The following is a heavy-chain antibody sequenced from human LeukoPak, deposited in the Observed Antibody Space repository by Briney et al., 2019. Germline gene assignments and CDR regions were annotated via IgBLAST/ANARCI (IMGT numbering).Heavy chain of an antibody. CDR2: IYWDDDK. D-gene: IGHD2-15*01. CDR1: GFSLSISGVG. J-gene: IGHJ4*02. CDR3: ARSLGVVVAATPVGRGFNFDY. V-gene: IGHV2-5*02. Sequence: SGPTLVKPTQTLTLTCTFSGFSLSISGVGVGWIRQPPGKALERLALIYWDDDKRYSPSLKSRLTITKDTSKNQVVLTMTNMDPVDTATYYCARSLGVVVAATPVGRGFNFDYWGQGTLVTVSS.